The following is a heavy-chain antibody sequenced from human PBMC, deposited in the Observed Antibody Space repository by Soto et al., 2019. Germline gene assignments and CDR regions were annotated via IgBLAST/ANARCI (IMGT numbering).Heavy chain of an antibody. Sequence: GASVKVSCKASGYTFTSYYMHWVRQAPGQGLEWMGIINPSGGSTSYAQKFQGRVTMTRDTSTSTVYMELSSLRSEDTAVYYCARESRIAVAGIGNDAFDIWGQGTIVTVSS. J-gene: IGHJ3*02. D-gene: IGHD6-19*01. V-gene: IGHV1-46*03. CDR2: INPSGGST. CDR1: GYTFTSYY. CDR3: ARESRIAVAGIGNDAFDI.